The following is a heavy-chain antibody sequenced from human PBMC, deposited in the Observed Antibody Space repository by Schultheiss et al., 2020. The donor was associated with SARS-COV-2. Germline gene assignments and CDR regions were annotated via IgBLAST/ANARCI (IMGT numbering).Heavy chain of an antibody. CDR3: AKDKGTGTTPGMDV. V-gene: IGHV3-30*18. CDR2: ISYDGSNK. CDR1: GFTFSSYG. Sequence: GGSLRLSCAASGFTFSSYGMHWVRQAPGKGPEWVAVISYDGSNKYYADSVKGRFTISRDNSKNTLYLQMNSLRAEDTAVYYCAKDKGTGTTPGMDVWGQGTTVTVSS. J-gene: IGHJ6*02. D-gene: IGHD1-1*01.